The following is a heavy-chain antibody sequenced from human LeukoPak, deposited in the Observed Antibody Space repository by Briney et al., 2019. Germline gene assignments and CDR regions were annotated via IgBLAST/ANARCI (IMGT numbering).Heavy chain of an antibody. V-gene: IGHV1-2*02. CDR2: INPNSGGT. CDR1: GYTFTGYY. D-gene: IGHD6-13*01. J-gene: IGHJ3*02. Sequence: GASVKVFCKASGYTFTGYYMHWVRQAPGQGLEWMGWINPNSGGTNYAQKFQGRVTMTRDTSISTAYLQWSSLKASDTAIYYCARPLSLAAGKRYAAFDIWGQGTMVTVSS. CDR3: ARPLSLAAGKRYAAFDI.